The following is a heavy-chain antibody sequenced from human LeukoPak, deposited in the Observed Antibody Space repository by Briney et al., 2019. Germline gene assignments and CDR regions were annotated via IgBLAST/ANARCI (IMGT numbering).Heavy chain of an antibody. Sequence: SETLSLTCAVYGGSFSGYYWSWIRQPPGKGLEWIGEINHSGSTNYNPSLKSRVTISVDTSKNQFSLKLSSVTAADTAVYYCARKVTIFGVVIGYYHFDYWGQGTLVTVSS. CDR2: INHSGST. CDR3: ARKVTIFGVVIGYYHFDY. CDR1: GGSFSGYY. D-gene: IGHD3-3*01. J-gene: IGHJ4*02. V-gene: IGHV4-34*01.